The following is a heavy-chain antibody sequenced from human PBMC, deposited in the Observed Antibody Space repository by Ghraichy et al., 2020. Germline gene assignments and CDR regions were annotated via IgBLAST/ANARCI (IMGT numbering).Heavy chain of an antibody. CDR2: IYYSGST. V-gene: IGHV4-59*01. CDR1: GGSISSYY. J-gene: IGHJ3*02. CDR3: ARELYYDSSGSSTFDI. Sequence: SETLSLTCTVSGGSISSYYWSWIRQPPGKGLEWNGYIYYSGSTKYNPPLKSRVTISVDTSKNQISLKLSSVTAADTAVYYCARELYYDSSGSSTFDIWGQGTMVTVSS. D-gene: IGHD3-22*01.